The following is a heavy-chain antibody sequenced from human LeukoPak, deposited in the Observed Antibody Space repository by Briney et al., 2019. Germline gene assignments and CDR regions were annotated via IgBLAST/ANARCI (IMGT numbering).Heavy chain of an antibody. Sequence: TGGSLRLSCAASGFTFSSYWMHWVRQAPGKGLVWVSRINSDGSSTSYADSVKGGVTISRDNAKNTLYLQMNSLRAEDTAVYYCARAYCSGGSCYSDDAFDIWGQGTMVTVSS. CDR1: GFTFSSYW. V-gene: IGHV3-74*01. J-gene: IGHJ3*02. CDR2: INSDGSST. CDR3: ARAYCSGGSCYSDDAFDI. D-gene: IGHD2-15*01.